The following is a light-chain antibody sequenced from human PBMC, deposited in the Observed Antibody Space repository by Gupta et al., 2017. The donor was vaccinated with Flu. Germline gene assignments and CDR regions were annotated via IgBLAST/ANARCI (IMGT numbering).Light chain of an antibody. V-gene: IGLV2-14*01. CDR2: EVS. Sequence: QSALPPPASVSGSPGQSITISCTGTSSDVGGYNFVSWYQQHPGIAPKLLIYEVSDRPSGVSNRFSGSKSGNTASLTISGRQADDEAEYYCSSYSSSNTLVVFGTGTRVTVL. J-gene: IGLJ1*01. CDR1: SSDVGGYNF. CDR3: SSYSSSNTLVV.